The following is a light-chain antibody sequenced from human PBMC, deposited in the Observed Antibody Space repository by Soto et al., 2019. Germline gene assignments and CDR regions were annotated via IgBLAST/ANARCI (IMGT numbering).Light chain of an antibody. CDR2: EDT. Sequence: QSVLTQPASVSGSPGQPITITCTGTSSGVGSSNLVSWYQQHPGKAPKLMIYEDTKRPSGISNRFSGSKSGNTASLTISGLQAEDEADYYCCSYARSNSMVFGGGTKVTVL. CDR3: CSYARSNSMV. CDR1: SSGVGSSNL. J-gene: IGLJ2*01. V-gene: IGLV2-23*01.